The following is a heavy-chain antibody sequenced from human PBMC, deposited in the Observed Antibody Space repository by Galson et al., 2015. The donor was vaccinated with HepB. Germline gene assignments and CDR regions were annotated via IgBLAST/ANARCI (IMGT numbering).Heavy chain of an antibody. Sequence: SLRLSCAASGFTFSSYWMSWVRQAPGKGLEWVANIKQDGSEKYYVDSVKGRFTISRDNAKNSLYLQMNSLRAEDTAVYYCARDVLGYCSSTSCYDYYYYYRDVWGKGTTVTVSS. CDR3: ARDVLGYCSSTSCYDYYYYYRDV. D-gene: IGHD2-2*01. CDR1: GFTFSSYW. CDR2: IKQDGSEK. V-gene: IGHV3-7*03. J-gene: IGHJ6*03.